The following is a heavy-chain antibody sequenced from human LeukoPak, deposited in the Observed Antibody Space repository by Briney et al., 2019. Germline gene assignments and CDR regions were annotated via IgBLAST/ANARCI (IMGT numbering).Heavy chain of an antibody. D-gene: IGHD2-21*02. CDR2: ISSTSSTI. V-gene: IGHV3-48*04. CDR3: APDCGGDCYPGY. J-gene: IGHJ4*02. CDR1: GFTFSSYS. Sequence: GGSLRLSCAASGFTFSSYSMNWVRQAPGKGLEWVSYISSTSSTIYYADSVKGRFTISRDNAENSLYLQMNSLRAEDTAVYYCAPDCGGDCYPGYWGQGTLVTVSS.